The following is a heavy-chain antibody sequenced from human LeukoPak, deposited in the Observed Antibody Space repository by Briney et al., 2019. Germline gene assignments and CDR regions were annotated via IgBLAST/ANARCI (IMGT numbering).Heavy chain of an antibody. V-gene: IGHV3-23*01. J-gene: IGHJ4*02. D-gene: IGHD3-10*01. Sequence: VGSPRLSCAASVFTFKNYAMYCVCAAPRKGLEWVSAIIESGESTYYTDSVKGRFTISRDNSKNTLYLQMNSLRAEDTAFYYCAKGSAQYYFDSWGQGTLVTVSS. CDR1: VFTFKNYA. CDR3: AKGSAQYYFDS. CDR2: IIESGEST.